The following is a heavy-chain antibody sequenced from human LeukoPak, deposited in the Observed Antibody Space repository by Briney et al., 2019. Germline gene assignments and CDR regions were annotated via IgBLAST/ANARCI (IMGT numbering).Heavy chain of an antibody. D-gene: IGHD3-16*01. CDR3: ARGGSYWYELDY. CDR1: GGSIGSGGYS. CDR2: IYHSGST. J-gene: IGHJ4*02. Sequence: PSETLSLTCAVSGGSIGSGGYSWSWIRQPPGKGLEWIGYIYHSGSTYYNPSLKSRVTISVDRSKNQFSLKLSSVTAADTAVYYCARGGSYWYELDYWGQGTLVTVSS. V-gene: IGHV4-30-2*01.